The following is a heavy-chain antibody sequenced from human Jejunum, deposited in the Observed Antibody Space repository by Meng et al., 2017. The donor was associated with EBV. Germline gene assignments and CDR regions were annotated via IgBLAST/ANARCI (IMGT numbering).Heavy chain of an antibody. V-gene: IGHV3-74*01. CDR2: INSDGSKT. Sequence: EESGGGLHQPGDSRSLSCAAAGPTLRTYWSVWVRQAPGKGPVWVSRINSDGSKTNYADSVKGRFTISRDIAKNTLYLQLNSLRADDTAVYYCVRGPPPDTWGQGTLVTVSS. CDR3: VRGPPPDT. J-gene: IGHJ5*02. CDR1: GPTLRTYW.